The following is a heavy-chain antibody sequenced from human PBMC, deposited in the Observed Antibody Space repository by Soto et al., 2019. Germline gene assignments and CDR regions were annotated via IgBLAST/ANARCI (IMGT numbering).Heavy chain of an antibody. CDR3: AKADGQTTGIAASGTYY. CDR2: ISGNGADT. CDR1: GFTFSSYA. D-gene: IGHD6-13*01. V-gene: IGHV3-23*01. Sequence: SLRISCAASGFTFSSYAMSWVRQAPGKGLEWVSAISGNGADTSYADSVRGRFTISRDNSKDTLYLQMNSLRAEDTAVYYCAKADGQTTGIAASGTYYWGQGILVTGSS. J-gene: IGHJ4*02.